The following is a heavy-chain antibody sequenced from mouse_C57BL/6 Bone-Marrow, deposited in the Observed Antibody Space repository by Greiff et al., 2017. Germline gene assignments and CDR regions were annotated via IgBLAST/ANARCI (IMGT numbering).Heavy chain of an antibody. Sequence: QVQLQQPGAELVRPGSSVKLSCKASGYTFTSYWMDWVKPRPGQGLEWIGNIYPSDSETHYNQKFKDKATLTVDKSSSTAYMQLSSLTSEDSAVYYCARRGLYYYGSSWRYFDVWGTGTTVTVSS. CDR2: IYPSDSET. CDR3: ARRGLYYYGSSWRYFDV. V-gene: IGHV1-61*01. CDR1: GYTFTSYW. D-gene: IGHD1-1*01. J-gene: IGHJ1*03.